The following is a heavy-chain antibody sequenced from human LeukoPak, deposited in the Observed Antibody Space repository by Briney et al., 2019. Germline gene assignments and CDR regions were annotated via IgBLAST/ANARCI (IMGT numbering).Heavy chain of an antibody. J-gene: IGHJ3*02. V-gene: IGHV3-23*01. D-gene: IGHD3-3*01. CDR1: GFTFSSYA. Sequence: PGGSLRLSCAASGFTFSSYAMSWVRQAPGKGLEWVSAISGSGGSTYYADSVQGRFTISRDNSKNTLYLQMNSLRAEDTAVYYCAKDDVVGLRFLEWLYPGDAFDIWGQGTMVTVSS. CDR3: AKDDVVGLRFLEWLYPGDAFDI. CDR2: ISGSGGST.